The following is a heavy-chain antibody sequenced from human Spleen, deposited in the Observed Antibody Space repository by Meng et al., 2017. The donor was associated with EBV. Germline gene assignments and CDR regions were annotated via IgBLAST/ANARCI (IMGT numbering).Heavy chain of an antibody. CDR2: IHWDDEE. CDR3: ARRLKYTNWLFYF. D-gene: IGHD1-1*01. V-gene: IGHV2-5*02. CDR1: AFSLTSVVC. Sequence: HITLTEYGPTLVKPTQPLTLPSTLPAFSLTSVVCVGWIRQPPGGALEWLSLIHWDDEERFSPYLDSRLTITNDTSKTEVVLTMTNMDPVDTATYYCARRLKYTNWLFYFCGPGTLFTVSS. J-gene: IGHJ4*02.